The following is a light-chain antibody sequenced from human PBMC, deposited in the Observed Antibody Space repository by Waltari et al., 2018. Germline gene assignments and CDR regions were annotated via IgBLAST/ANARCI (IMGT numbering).Light chain of an antibody. J-gene: IGLJ2*01. Sequence: QSVLTQPPSVSEAPRQRVTISCSGSSSNIGNNAVTWYQQLPGKAPKLLIYYDDLLPSGVSDRFTGSKSGTCASRAISGLQSEDEADDYCAAWDDSLNGLVFGGGTKLTVL. V-gene: IGLV1-36*01. CDR2: YDD. CDR3: AAWDDSLNGLV. CDR1: SSNIGNNA.